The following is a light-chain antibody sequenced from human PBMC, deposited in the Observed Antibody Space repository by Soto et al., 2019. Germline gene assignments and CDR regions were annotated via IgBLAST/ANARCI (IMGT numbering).Light chain of an antibody. CDR3: CSYTSLSTVV. CDR1: SSDVGGYNH. V-gene: IGLV2-14*01. J-gene: IGLJ2*01. Sequence: QAVVTQPASVSGSPGQSITISCTGTSSDVGGYNHVSCYQHSPGKAPKLILFAVSDRPSGVSHRFSGSKSGNTASLTISGLQAEDEADYYCCSYTSLSTVVFGGGTKLTVL. CDR2: AVS.